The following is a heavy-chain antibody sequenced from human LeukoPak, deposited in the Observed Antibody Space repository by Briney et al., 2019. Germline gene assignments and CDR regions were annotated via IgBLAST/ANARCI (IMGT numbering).Heavy chain of an antibody. D-gene: IGHD3-16*02. J-gene: IGHJ3*02. V-gene: IGHV1-46*01. CDR2: INPSGGST. CDR1: GYTFTSYY. CDR3: ARALGADYVWGSYRDPRAFDI. Sequence: ASVKVSCKASGYTFTSYYMHWVRQAPGQGLEWMGIINPSGGSTSYAQKFQGRVTMTRDTSTSTVYMELSSLRSEDTAVYYRARALGADYVWGSYRDPRAFDIWGQGTMVTVSS.